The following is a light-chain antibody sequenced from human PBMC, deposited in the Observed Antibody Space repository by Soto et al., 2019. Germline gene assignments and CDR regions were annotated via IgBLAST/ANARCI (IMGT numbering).Light chain of an antibody. CDR3: QQYNNWHT. V-gene: IGKV3-15*01. CDR2: GAS. CDR1: QSVRSN. J-gene: IGKJ3*01. Sequence: EIVVTQSPATLSVSPGERATLSCRASQSVRSNLAWYQQNPGQAPRLLIYGASTRATGIPARFSGSGSGTEFTLTISSLQSEDFAVYYCQQYNNWHTFGPGTKVDIK.